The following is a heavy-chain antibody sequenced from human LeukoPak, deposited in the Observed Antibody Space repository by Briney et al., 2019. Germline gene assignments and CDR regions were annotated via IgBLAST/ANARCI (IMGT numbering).Heavy chain of an antibody. D-gene: IGHD6-13*01. J-gene: IGHJ4*02. Sequence: ASVTVSCKVSGYTLTELSMHWVRQAPGKGLEWMGGFDPEDGETIYAQKFQGRVTMTEDTSTDTAYMELSSLRSEDTAMYYCATGYSSSWDVSNYYFDYWGQGTLVTVSS. V-gene: IGHV1-24*01. CDR3: ATGYSSSWDVSNYYFDY. CDR2: FDPEDGET. CDR1: GYTLTELS.